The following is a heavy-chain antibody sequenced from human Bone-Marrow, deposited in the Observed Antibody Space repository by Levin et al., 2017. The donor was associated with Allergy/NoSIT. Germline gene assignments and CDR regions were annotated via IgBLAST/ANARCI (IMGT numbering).Heavy chain of an antibody. CDR2: INTNTGNP. D-gene: IGHD2-15*01. Sequence: ASVKVSCKASGYTFTNYVMNWVRQAPGQGLEWMAWINTNTGNPTYAQGFTGRFVVSLDTSVRTTYLQISNLKAEDTAMYFCARFCTGDNCNSGFGSWGQGTLVTVSS. CDR1: GYTFTNYV. V-gene: IGHV7-4-1*02. CDR3: ARFCTGDNCNSGFGS. J-gene: IGHJ4*02.